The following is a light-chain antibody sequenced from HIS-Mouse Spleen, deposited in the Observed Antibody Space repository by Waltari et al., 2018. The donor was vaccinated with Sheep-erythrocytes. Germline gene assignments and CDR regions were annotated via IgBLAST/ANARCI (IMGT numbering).Light chain of an antibody. Sequence: DIQMTQSPSSLSASVGDRVTITCRASQSISSYLNWYQQKPGKAPKLLIYAASSLQSGGPSMFSGSGSGTDFTLTISSLQPEDFATYYCQQSYSTPPLTFGGGTKVEIK. J-gene: IGKJ4*01. V-gene: IGKV1-39*01. CDR2: AAS. CDR3: QQSYSTPPLT. CDR1: QSISSY.